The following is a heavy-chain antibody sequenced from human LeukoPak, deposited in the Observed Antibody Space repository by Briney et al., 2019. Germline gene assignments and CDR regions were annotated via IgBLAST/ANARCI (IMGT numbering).Heavy chain of an antibody. CDR3: ARNRIDLVWFDP. D-gene: IGHD2-15*01. J-gene: IGHJ5*02. Sequence: ASVKVSCKASAYTFSGYYIHWVRQAPGQGLEGMGWINFNSGGKIFAEKFQDRVTMARDTSISTAYMELSRLRSDDTAVYYCARNRIDLVWFDPWGQGTLVTVSS. V-gene: IGHV1-2*02. CDR1: AYTFSGYY. CDR2: INFNSGGK.